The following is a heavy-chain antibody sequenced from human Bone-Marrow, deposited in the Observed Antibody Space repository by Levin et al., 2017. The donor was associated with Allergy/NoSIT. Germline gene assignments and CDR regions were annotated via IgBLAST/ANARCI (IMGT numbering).Heavy chain of an antibody. Sequence: GGSLRLSCSVTGFMFSKYGMHWVRQAPGKGLEYVSAISGNGGSTYYADSVKGRFTISRDNSRNTLHLQMSSLRPEDTAVYYCVKGASAGWYFNGAGWDWGQGTLVTVSS. CDR2: ISGNGGST. CDR3: VKGASAGWYFNGAGWD. V-gene: IGHV3-64D*06. CDR1: GFMFSKYG. J-gene: IGHJ4*02. D-gene: IGHD6-19*01.